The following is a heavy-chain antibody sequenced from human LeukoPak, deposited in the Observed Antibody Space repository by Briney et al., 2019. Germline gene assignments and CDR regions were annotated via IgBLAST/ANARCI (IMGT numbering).Heavy chain of an antibody. Sequence: TSQTLSLTCTVSGGSISSGSYYWSWIRQPPGKGLEWIGEINHSGSTNYNPSLKSRVTISVDTSKNQFSLKLSSVTAADTAVYYCARRSSLHQYRDFDYWGQGTLVTVSS. CDR1: GGSISSGSYY. V-gene: IGHV4-39*07. J-gene: IGHJ4*02. D-gene: IGHD5-18*01. CDR2: INHSGST. CDR3: ARRSSLHQYRDFDY.